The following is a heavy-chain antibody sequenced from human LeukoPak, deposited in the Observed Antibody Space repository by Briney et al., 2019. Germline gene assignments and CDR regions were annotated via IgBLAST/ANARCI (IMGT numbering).Heavy chain of an antibody. V-gene: IGHV3-66*02. CDR1: GFTVSSNY. CDR3: ARPIAAAGPSH. CDR2: IYSGGST. D-gene: IGHD6-13*01. J-gene: IGHJ4*02. Sequence: GGSLRLSXAASGFTVSSNYMSWVRLAPGKGLEWVSVIYSGGSTYYADSVKGRFTISRDNSKNTLYLQMNSLRAEDTAVYYCARPIAAAGPSHWGQGTLVTVSS.